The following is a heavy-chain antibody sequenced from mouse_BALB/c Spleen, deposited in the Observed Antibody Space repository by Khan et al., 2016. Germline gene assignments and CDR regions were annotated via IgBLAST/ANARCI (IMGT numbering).Heavy chain of an antibody. CDR3: TRGGNYFDY. Sequence: EVQLQESGPGLVKPSQSLSLTCTVTGYSITSDYAWNWIRQFPGNKLEWMGYISYSGSTSYNPSLKSRISITRDTSKNQFFLQLNSVTTEDTATYYGTRGGNYFDYWGQGTTLTVSS. CDR1: GYSITSDYA. CDR2: ISYSGST. J-gene: IGHJ2*01. D-gene: IGHD2-14*01. V-gene: IGHV3-2*02.